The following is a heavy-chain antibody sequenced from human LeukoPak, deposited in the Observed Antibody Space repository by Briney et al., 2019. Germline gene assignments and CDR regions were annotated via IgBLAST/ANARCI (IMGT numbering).Heavy chain of an antibody. CDR2: ISYDGSNK. D-gene: IGHD5-12*01. CDR1: GFTFSTYA. V-gene: IGHV3-30-3*01. J-gene: IGHJ4*02. CDR3: TTPRYSGYDYVEYFDY. Sequence: GGSLRLPCAASGFTFSTYAMHWVRQAPGKGLEWVAVISYDGSNKYYADSVKGRFTISRDNSKNTLYLQMNSLKTEDTAVYYCTTPRYSGYDYVEYFDYWGQGTLVTVSS.